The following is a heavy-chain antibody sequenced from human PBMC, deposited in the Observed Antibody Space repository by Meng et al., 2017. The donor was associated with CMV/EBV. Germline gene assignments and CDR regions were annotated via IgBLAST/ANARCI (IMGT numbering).Heavy chain of an antibody. J-gene: IGHJ5*02. CDR2: IDPSDSYT. V-gene: IGHV5-10-1*01. D-gene: IGHD6-13*01. Sequence: FPSYWISWVRPMPGKGLEWMGRIDPSDSYTNYSPSFQGHVTISADKSISTAYLQWSSLKASDTAMYYCARQTKGSSWYDRGNWFDPWGQGTLVTVSS. CDR3: ARQTKGSSWYDRGNWFDP. CDR1: FPSYW.